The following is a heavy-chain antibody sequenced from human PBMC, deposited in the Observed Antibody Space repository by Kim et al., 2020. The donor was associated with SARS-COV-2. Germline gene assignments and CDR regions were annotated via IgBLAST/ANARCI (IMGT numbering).Heavy chain of an antibody. CDR1: GYTFTSYA. J-gene: IGHJ4*02. D-gene: IGHD6-19*01. V-gene: IGHV1-3*01. CDR3: ARGIAVFFSAGRDPAPFSSFDY. CDR2: INAGNGNT. Sequence: ASVKVSCKASGYTFTSYAMHWVRQAPGQRLEWMGWINAGNGNTKYSQKFQGRVTITRDTSASTAYMELSSLRSEDTAVYYCARGIAVFFSAGRDPAPFSSFDYWGQGTLVTVSS.